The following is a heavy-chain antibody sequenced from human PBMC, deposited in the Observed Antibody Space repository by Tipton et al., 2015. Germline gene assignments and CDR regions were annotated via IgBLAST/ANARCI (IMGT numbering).Heavy chain of an antibody. CDR2: ISKDGVDK. CDR1: GFTFSNFG. J-gene: IGHJ4*02. V-gene: IGHV3-30*18. Sequence: SLRLSCAASGFTFSNFGVHWVRQAPGKGLEWVAMISKDGVDKYYVDSVKGRFTISRDNSKNTLYLQTNSLRPEDTALYYCANASFIPVYGIFGYYLDYWGQGTLVTVSS. CDR3: ANASFIPVYGIFGYYLDY. D-gene: IGHD3-3*01.